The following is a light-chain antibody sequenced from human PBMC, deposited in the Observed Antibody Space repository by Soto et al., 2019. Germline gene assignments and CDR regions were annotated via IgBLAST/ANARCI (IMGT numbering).Light chain of an antibody. CDR1: SSDVGAYNY. V-gene: IGLV2-14*01. J-gene: IGLJ1*01. Sequence: LTQPASVSGSPGQSITISCTGTSSDVGAYNYASWYQQYPGEAPKVIIYDVSHRPAGVSNRFSGSKPGNTASLTISGLQTQDEADYYCSSYTSATTYVFGTGTKVTVL. CDR2: DVS. CDR3: SSYTSATTYV.